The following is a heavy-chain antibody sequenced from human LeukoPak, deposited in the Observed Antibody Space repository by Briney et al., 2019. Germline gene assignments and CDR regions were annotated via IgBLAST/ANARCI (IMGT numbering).Heavy chain of an antibody. D-gene: IGHD3-3*01. CDR2: ISYDGSNK. Sequence: GGSLRLSCAASGFTFSSYAMHWVRQAPGKGLEWVAVISYDGSNKYYADSVKGRFTISRDNSKNTLYLQMNSLRAEDTAVYYCARYRDVGYYDFWSGYYSSDYWGQGTLVTVSS. V-gene: IGHV3-30-3*01. J-gene: IGHJ4*02. CDR1: GFTFSSYA. CDR3: ARYRDVGYYDFWSGYYSSDY.